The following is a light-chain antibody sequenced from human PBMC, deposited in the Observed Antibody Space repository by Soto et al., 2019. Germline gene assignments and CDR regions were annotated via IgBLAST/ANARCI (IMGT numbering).Light chain of an antibody. CDR3: QQYYSIPFT. CDR1: QSVLYNSNNKNH. V-gene: IGKV4-1*01. J-gene: IGKJ2*01. CDR2: GAS. Sequence: DFVMTQAPDSLAVCLGERATINCKSSQSVLYNSNNKNHLGWFQQKPGHPPKLLIYGASFRPSGVPDRFSGSGSGTDFTLTISSLQAEDVAVYYCQQYYSIPFTFGQGTKVDIK.